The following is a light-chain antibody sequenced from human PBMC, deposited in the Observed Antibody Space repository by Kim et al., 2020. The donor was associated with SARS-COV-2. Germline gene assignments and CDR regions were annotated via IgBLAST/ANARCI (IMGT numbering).Light chain of an antibody. CDR1: KLGYKY. Sequence: SVSPGQTASITCSGDKLGYKYACWYQQKPGKSPVVVIYQDSKRPSGIPERFSGSNSGNTATLTISGTQAMDEADYYCQAWDSSHGVFGTGTKVTVL. CDR3: QAWDSSHGV. J-gene: IGLJ1*01. CDR2: QDS. V-gene: IGLV3-1*01.